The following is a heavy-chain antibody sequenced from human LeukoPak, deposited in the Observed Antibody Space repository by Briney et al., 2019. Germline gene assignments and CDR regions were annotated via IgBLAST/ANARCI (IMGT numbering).Heavy chain of an antibody. CDR1: GFNFFNYG. J-gene: IGHJ6*03. V-gene: IGHV3-23*01. Sequence: PGGSLRLSCAGSGFNFFNYGISWVRQAPGKGLEWLTGINGSGSRTYYADSVKGRFTISRDNAKNSLYLQMNSLRAEDTAVYYCARRGKPYYYYMDVWGQGTLVTVSS. CDR2: INGSGSRT. CDR3: ARRGKPYYYYMDV. D-gene: IGHD3-10*01.